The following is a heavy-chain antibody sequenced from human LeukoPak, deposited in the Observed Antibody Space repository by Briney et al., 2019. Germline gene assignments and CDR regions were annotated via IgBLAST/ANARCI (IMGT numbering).Heavy chain of an antibody. V-gene: IGHV3-74*01. CDR3: ARGGLDHAFDI. CDR1: GFTFSNYW. Sequence: GGSLRLSCAASGFTFSNYWIHWVRQAPGKGLVWVSRINSDGISTIYADSVKGRFTISRDNAKNTLYLQMNSLRAEDTAVYYCARGGLDHAFDIWGQGTMVTVSS. J-gene: IGHJ3*02. CDR2: INSDGIST. D-gene: IGHD3-9*01.